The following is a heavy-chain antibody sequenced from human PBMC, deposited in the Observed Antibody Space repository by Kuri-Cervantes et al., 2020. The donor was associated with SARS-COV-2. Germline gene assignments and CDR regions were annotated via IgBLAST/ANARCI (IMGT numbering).Heavy chain of an antibody. CDR3: ARDFSGCQLLSGWSRQTYSYSYYLDF. CDR1: GDTITELC. D-gene: IGHD2-2*01. Sequence: ASVKVSCKVSGDTITELCMHWGRQAPGKGLEWLGGCDPEDGETIYAQKLQGRVTMTEDTSTDTAYMELSSLSSEDTAVYYCARDFSGCQLLSGWSRQTYSYSYYLDFWGKGTTVTVSS. V-gene: IGHV1-24*01. CDR2: CDPEDGET. J-gene: IGHJ6*03.